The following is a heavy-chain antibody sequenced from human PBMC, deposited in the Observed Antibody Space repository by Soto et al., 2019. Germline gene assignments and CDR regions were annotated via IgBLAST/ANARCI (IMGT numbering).Heavy chain of an antibody. V-gene: IGHV3-48*03. D-gene: IGHD3-22*01. CDR2: ISSSGSTI. CDR1: GFTFSSYE. CDR3: ARDGRYYDSSGYYYDSYCDY. J-gene: IGHJ4*02. Sequence: GGSLRLSCAASGFTFSSYEMNWVRQAPGKGLEWVSYISSSGSTIYYADSVKGRFTISRDNAKNSLYLQMNSLRAEDTAVYYCARDGRYYDSSGYYYDSYCDYWGQGTLVTVSS.